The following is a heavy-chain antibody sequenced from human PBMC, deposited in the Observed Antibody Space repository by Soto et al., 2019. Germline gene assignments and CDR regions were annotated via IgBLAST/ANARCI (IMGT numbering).Heavy chain of an antibody. CDR2: IYYSGSA. J-gene: IGHJ4*02. CDR3: AGAGAATLSDC. CDR1: GGSISNYY. V-gene: IGHV4-59*01. D-gene: IGHD2-15*01. Sequence: SETLSLTCTVSGGSISNYYCSWIRQPPGKGLEWIGYIYYSGSANYNPSLKSRVTISVDTSKNQFSLKLSSVTAADTAVYYCAGAGAATLSDCWGQGTLVTVSS.